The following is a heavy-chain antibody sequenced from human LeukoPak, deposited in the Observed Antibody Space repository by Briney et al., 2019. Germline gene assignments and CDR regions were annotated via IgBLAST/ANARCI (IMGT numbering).Heavy chain of an antibody. Sequence: ASVKVSCKASGYTFTAHYVHWVRQAPGQGLEWMGWINANSGDTKYADRFQGRVTMTRDTSISTAYMELSRLTFDDTAVYYCGRGSYWFDPWGQETLVTVSS. D-gene: IGHD3-16*01. CDR3: GRGSYWFDP. CDR1: GYTFTAHY. CDR2: INANSGDT. J-gene: IGHJ5*02. V-gene: IGHV1-2*02.